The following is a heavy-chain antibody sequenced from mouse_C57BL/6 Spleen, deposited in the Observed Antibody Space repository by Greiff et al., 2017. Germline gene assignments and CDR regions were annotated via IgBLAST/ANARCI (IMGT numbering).Heavy chain of an antibody. CDR2: INPNNGGT. V-gene: IGHV1-26*01. CDR3: AGPLGYFDY. CDR1: GYTFTDYY. D-gene: IGHD3-1*01. Sequence: EVQLQQSGPELVKPGASVKISCKASGYTFTDYYMNWVKQSHGKSLEWIGDINPNNGGTSYNQKFKGKATLTVGKSSSTAYMELRSLTSGDSSVYYCAGPLGYFDYWGQGTTLTVSS. J-gene: IGHJ2*01.